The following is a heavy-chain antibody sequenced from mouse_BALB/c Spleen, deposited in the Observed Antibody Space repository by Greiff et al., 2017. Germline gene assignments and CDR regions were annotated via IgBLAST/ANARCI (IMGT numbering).Heavy chain of an antibody. CDR3: ARRGTASLFDY. J-gene: IGHJ2*01. Sequence: EVQLVESGGGLVKPGGSLKLSCAASGFTFSSYAMSWVRQTPEKRLEWVATISSGGSYTYYPDSVKGRFTISRDNAKNTLYLQMSSLRSEDTAMYYCARRGTASLFDYWGQGTTLTVSS. D-gene: IGHD1-2*01. CDR2: ISSGGSYT. V-gene: IGHV5-9-3*01. CDR1: GFTFSSYA.